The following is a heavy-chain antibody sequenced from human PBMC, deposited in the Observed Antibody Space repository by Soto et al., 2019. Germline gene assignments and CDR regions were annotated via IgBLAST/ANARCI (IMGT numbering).Heavy chain of an antibody. CDR2: IYYSGST. Sequence: PSETLSLTCTVSGGSISSGGYYWSWIRQHPGKGLEWIGYIYYSGSTYYNPSLKSRVTISVDTSKNQFSLKLSSVTAADTAVYYCARDFTMVRGVKGHYYYYGMDVWGQGTTVTVSS. D-gene: IGHD3-10*01. V-gene: IGHV4-31*03. CDR3: ARDFTMVRGVKGHYYYYGMDV. J-gene: IGHJ6*02. CDR1: GGSISSGGYY.